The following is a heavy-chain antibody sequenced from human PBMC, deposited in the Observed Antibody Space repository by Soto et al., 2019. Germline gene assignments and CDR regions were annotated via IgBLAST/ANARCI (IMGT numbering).Heavy chain of an antibody. CDR3: ARGPYCGGDCSTLGVFRYFDL. V-gene: IGHV1-69*01. CDR2: IIPIFGTA. Sequence: QVQLVQSGAEVKKPGSSVKVSCKASGGTFSSYAISWVRQAPGQGLEWMGGIIPIFGTANYAQKFQGRVTITADESTSTAYMELSSLRSEDTAVYYCARGPYCGGDCSTLGVFRYFDLWGRGTLVTVSS. J-gene: IGHJ2*01. D-gene: IGHD2-21*02. CDR1: GGTFSSYA.